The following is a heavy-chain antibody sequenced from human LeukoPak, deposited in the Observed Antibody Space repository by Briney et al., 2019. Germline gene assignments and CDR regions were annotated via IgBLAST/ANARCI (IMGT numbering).Heavy chain of an antibody. D-gene: IGHD5-12*01. CDR2: MNPNSGNT. CDR3: ARSNLIREWQRVVWFDP. CDR1: GYTFTSYD. V-gene: IGHV1-8*01. Sequence: PMASVKVSCKASGYTFTSYDINWVRQATGQGLEWMGWMNPNSGNTGYAQKFQGRVTMTRNTSISTAYMELSSLRSEDTAVYYCARSNLIREWQRVVWFDPWGQGTLVTVSS. J-gene: IGHJ5*02.